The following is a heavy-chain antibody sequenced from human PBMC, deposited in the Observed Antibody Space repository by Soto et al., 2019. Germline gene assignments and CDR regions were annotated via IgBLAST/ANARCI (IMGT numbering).Heavy chain of an antibody. CDR3: ARVGDYYGAGSFDY. CDR1: GFTFSSYS. CDR2: ISSSSSYI. J-gene: IGHJ4*02. D-gene: IGHD3-10*01. V-gene: IGHV3-21*01. Sequence: GGPLTLSCPASGFTFSSYSMNWVRQAPGKGLEWVSSISSSSSYIYYADSVKGRFTIARDNAKNSLYLQMNSLRAEDTAVYYCARVGDYYGAGSFDYWGQGTLVTVSS.